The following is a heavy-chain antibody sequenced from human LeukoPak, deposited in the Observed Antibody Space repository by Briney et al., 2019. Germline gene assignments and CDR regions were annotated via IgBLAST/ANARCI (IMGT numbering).Heavy chain of an antibody. J-gene: IGHJ4*02. Sequence: VASVKVSCKASGYTFTSYYMHWVRQAPGQGLEWMGIINPSGGSTNYAQKFQGRVTITADESTSTAYMELSSLRSEDTAVYYCARGGNGEQWLADYWGQGTLVTVSS. D-gene: IGHD6-19*01. V-gene: IGHV1-46*01. CDR1: GYTFTSYY. CDR2: INPSGGST. CDR3: ARGGNGEQWLADY.